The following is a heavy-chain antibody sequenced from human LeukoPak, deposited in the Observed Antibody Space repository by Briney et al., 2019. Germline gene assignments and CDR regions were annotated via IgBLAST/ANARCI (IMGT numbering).Heavy chain of an antibody. CDR1: GYTLTELS. CDR2: FDPEDGET. V-gene: IGHV1-24*01. CDR3: ATYGGLLFAFDI. D-gene: IGHD1-26*01. J-gene: IGHJ3*02. Sequence: GASVKVSCKVSGYTLTELSMHWVRQAPGKGLEWMGGFDPEDGETIYAQKFQGRVTMTEDTSTDTAYMELSSLRSEDTAVYYCATYGGLLFAFDIWGQGTMVTVSS.